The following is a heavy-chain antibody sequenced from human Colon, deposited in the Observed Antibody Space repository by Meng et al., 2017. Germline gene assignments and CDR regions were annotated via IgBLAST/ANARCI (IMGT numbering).Heavy chain of an antibody. CDR3: ARDLYGSGRFDY. Sequence: QVLLVHAATAVRKPRASVNLSSNPSAFAFTTHAIQWVRQAPGQRPQWLGWISVGNGNTKYSQHFQDRVIITRDTSASTAYMELSSLKSEDTAVYYCARDLYGSGRFDYWGQGTLVTVSS. CDR2: ISVGNGNT. CDR1: AFAFTTHA. J-gene: IGHJ4*02. D-gene: IGHD3-10*01. V-gene: IGHV1-3*01.